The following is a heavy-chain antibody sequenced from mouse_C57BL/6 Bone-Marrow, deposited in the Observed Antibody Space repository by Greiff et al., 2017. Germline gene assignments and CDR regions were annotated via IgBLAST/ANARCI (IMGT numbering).Heavy chain of an antibody. CDR1: GYTFTNYW. V-gene: IGHV1-87*01. J-gene: IGHJ2*01. CDR3: ALYYDYPYFDY. D-gene: IGHD2-4*01. Sequence: QVQLQQSGAELAKPGASVKLSCKASGYTFTNYWMQWVKQRPGQGLEWIGAIYPGNGDTSYNQKFKGKATLTADKSSSTAYMQLSSLTSEDSAVYYCALYYDYPYFDYWGQGTTLTVSS. CDR2: IYPGNGDT.